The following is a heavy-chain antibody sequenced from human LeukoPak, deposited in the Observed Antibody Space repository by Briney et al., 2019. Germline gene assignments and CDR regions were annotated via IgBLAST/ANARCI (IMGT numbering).Heavy chain of an antibody. Sequence: SETLSLTCAVYGRSFSGYYWSWIRQPPGKGLEWIGEINHSGSTNYNPSLKSRVTISVDTSKNQFSLKLSSVTAADTAVYYCARHISSWYVMAFDYWGQGTLVTVSS. J-gene: IGHJ4*02. CDR2: INHSGST. D-gene: IGHD6-13*01. CDR1: GRSFSGYY. V-gene: IGHV4-34*01. CDR3: ARHISSWYVMAFDY.